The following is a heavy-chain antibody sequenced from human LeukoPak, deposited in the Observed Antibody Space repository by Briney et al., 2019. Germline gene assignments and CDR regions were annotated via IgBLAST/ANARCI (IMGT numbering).Heavy chain of an antibody. D-gene: IGHD3-10*01. CDR3: ARHYDSGSYPFDY. V-gene: IGHV4-59*01. CDR1: GGSISSYY. CDR2: IYYSGST. Sequence: SETLSLTCTVSGGSISSYYWSWIRQPPGKGLEWIGYIYYSGSTKYNPSLKSRVTISVDTSKNQFSLKLSSVTAADTAMYYCARHYDSGSYPFDYWGQGTLVTVSS. J-gene: IGHJ4*02.